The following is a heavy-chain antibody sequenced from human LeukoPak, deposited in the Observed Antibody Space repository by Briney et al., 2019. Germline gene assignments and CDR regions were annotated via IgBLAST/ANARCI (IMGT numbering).Heavy chain of an antibody. CDR1: GGSLSGSSYY. V-gene: IGHV4-39*01. CDR2: IYYTGSS. Sequence: SETLSLTCTVSGGSLSGSSYYWGWIRQPPGKGLEWIGSIYYTGSSSYNPPLKSRVNISVDTSKNQFSLRLTSGIAADTAVYYCARMSRLDYWGQGTLVTVSS. J-gene: IGHJ4*02. CDR3: ARMSRLDY.